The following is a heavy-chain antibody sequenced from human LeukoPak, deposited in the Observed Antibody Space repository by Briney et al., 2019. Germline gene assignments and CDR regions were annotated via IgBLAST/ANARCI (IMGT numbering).Heavy chain of an antibody. V-gene: IGHV1-69*01. CDR1: GGTFSSYA. CDR2: IIPIFGTA. CDR3: ARGMVVRAPIPREPDNNLDY. D-gene: IGHD3-10*01. Sequence: ASVKVSCKASGGTFSSYAISWVRQAPGQGLEWMGGIIPIFGTANYAQKFQGRVTITADESTSTAYMELSSLRSEDTAVYYCARGMVVRAPIPREPDNNLDYWGQGTLVTVSS. J-gene: IGHJ4*02.